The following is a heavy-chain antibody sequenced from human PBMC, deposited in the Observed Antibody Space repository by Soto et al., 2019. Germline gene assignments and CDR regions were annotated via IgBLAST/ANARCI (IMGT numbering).Heavy chain of an antibody. CDR2: ISAYNGNT. Sequence: GASVKVSCKASGYTFTSYGISWVRQAPGQGLEWMGWISAYNGNTNYAQKLQGRVTMTTDTSTSTAYMELRSLRSDDTAVYYCARTGDIVVVPAALNWFDPWGQGTLVTVSS. CDR1: GYTFTSYG. D-gene: IGHD2-2*01. J-gene: IGHJ5*02. CDR3: ARTGDIVVVPAALNWFDP. V-gene: IGHV1-18*01.